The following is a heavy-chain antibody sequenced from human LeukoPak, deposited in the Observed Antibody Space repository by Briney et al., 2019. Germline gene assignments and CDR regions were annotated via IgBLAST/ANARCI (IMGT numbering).Heavy chain of an antibody. Sequence: SETLSLTCTVSGGSTSSGDYYWSWIRQPPGKGLEWIGYIYYSGSTYYNPSLKSRVTISVDTSKNQFSLKLSSVTAADTAVYYCARYDAVGDYTSFDYWGQGTLVTVSS. D-gene: IGHD4-17*01. V-gene: IGHV4-30-4*08. CDR1: GGSTSSGDYY. CDR3: ARYDAVGDYTSFDY. J-gene: IGHJ4*02. CDR2: IYYSGST.